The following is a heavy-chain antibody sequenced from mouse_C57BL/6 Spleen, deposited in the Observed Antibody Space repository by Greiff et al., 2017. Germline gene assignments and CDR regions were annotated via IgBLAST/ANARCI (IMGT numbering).Heavy chain of an antibody. V-gene: IGHV7-1*01. Sequence: EVKLVESGGGLVQSGRSLRLSCATSGFTFSDFYMEWVRQAPGKGLEWIAASRNKANDYTTEYSASVKGRFIVSRDTSQSILYLQMNALRAEDTAIYYCARGIYYYGSSHWYFDVWGTGTTVTVSS. D-gene: IGHD1-1*01. CDR3: ARGIYYYGSSHWYFDV. CDR2: SRNKANDYTT. CDR1: GFTFSDFY. J-gene: IGHJ1*03.